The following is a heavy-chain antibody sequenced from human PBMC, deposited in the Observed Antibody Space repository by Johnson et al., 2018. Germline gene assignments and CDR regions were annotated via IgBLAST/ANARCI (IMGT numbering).Heavy chain of an antibody. Sequence: VQSGGSLRLACVASEFSFSTYAMNWVRQAPGKGLAWVSEISGSGGSTFYADSVKGRFTISRDNSKNTVFLQMNRLRVEDTAVNYCAKRTGISPTGVYSYYFMDVWGKGTTVTVSS. CDR3: AKRTGISPTGVYSYYFMDV. CDR2: ISGSGGST. V-gene: IGHV3-23*01. J-gene: IGHJ6*03. D-gene: IGHD3-10*01. CDR1: EFSFSTYA.